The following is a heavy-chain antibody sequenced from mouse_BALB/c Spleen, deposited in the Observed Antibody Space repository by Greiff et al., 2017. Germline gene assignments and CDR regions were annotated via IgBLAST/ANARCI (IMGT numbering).Heavy chain of an antibody. J-gene: IGHJ2*01. CDR3: ARLGYGYDEGYYFDY. CDR1: GDSITSGY. V-gene: IGHV3-8*02. D-gene: IGHD2-2*01. CDR2: ISYSGST. Sequence: VQLQQSGPSLVKPSQTLSLTCSVTGDSITSGYWNWIRKFPGNKLEYMGYISYSGSTYYNPSLKSRISITRDTSKNQYYLQLNSVTTEDTATYYCARLGYGYDEGYYFDYWGQGTTLTVSS.